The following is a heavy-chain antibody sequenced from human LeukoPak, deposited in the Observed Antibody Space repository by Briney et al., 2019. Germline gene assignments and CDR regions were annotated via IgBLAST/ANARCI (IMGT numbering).Heavy chain of an antibody. CDR1: GYTFTTFG. J-gene: IGHJ4*02. V-gene: IGHV1-18*01. CDR2: ISTSNGDT. D-gene: IGHD5-24*01. CDR3: ARGSLKWGSNSIGF. Sequence: ASVKVSCKASGYTFTTFGVTWVRQAPGQGLEWMGWISTSNGDTKYAQKLQGRVTMTTDTSTSTAYMEVRSLRSDDTAIYYCARGSLKWGSNSIGFWGQGTLVTVSS.